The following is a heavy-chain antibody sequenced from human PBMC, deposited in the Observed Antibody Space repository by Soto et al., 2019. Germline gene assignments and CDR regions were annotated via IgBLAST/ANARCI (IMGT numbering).Heavy chain of an antibody. Sequence: PSETLSLTCAVSGGSFTSNNWWTWVRQPPGQGLEWIGEIYRTGSTNYNPSLKSRVTLSLDKSENQFSLKVTSLTAADTAVYYCASRDPGTSVDYWGQGNLITLSS. CDR2: IYRTGST. D-gene: IGHD1-7*01. CDR1: GGSFTSNNW. V-gene: IGHV4-4*02. CDR3: ASRDPGTSVDY. J-gene: IGHJ4*02.